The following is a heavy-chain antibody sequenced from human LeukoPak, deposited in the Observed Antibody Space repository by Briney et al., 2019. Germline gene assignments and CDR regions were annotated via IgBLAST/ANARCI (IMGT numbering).Heavy chain of an antibody. Sequence: SQTLSLTCTVSGGSISSGDYYWSWIRQPPGKGLEWIGEINHSGSTNYNPSLKSRVTISVDTSKNQFSLKLSSVTAADTAVYYCASWNNWFDPWGQGTLVTVSS. D-gene: IGHD3-3*01. CDR1: GGSISSGDYY. CDR3: ASWNNWFDP. V-gene: IGHV4-30-4*01. CDR2: INHSGST. J-gene: IGHJ5*02.